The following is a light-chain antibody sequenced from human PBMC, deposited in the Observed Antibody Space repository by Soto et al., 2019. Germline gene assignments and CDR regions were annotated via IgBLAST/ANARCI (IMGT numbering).Light chain of an antibody. CDR1: QIFISIY. V-gene: IGKV3-20*01. CDR2: GAS. Sequence: EIVLTQSPRTLSLSPGERATLSCRASQIFISIYLAWYQQKPGQAPRLLIYGASSRATGIPDRFSGSGSGTDFTLTISILEPEDFAVYYCQHYSASPTWSFGQGTKVDIK. J-gene: IGKJ1*01. CDR3: QHYSASPTWS.